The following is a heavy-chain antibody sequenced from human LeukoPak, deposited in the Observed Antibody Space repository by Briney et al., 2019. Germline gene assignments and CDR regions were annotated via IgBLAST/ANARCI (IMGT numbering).Heavy chain of an antibody. CDR2: INAGNGNT. J-gene: IGHJ6*02. Sequence: GASVKVSCKAPGYTFTSYAMHWVRQAPGQGLEWMGWINAGNGNTKYSQKFQGRVTITRDTSASTAYMELSSLRSEDTAVYYCARERMYSSGWYNYYGMDVWGQGTTVTVSS. CDR3: ARERMYSSGWYNYYGMDV. CDR1: GYTFTSYA. V-gene: IGHV1-3*01. D-gene: IGHD6-19*01.